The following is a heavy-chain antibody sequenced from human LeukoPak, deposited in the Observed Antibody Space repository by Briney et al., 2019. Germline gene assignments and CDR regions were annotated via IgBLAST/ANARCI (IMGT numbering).Heavy chain of an antibody. Sequence: GGSLRLSCAASGFTFSSYGMHWVRQAPGKGLEWVAVIWYDGGNKYYADSVKGRFTVSRDNSKNTVYLQMNSLRAEDTAVYYCARDPGDYVGNDAFDIWGQGTMVTVSS. D-gene: IGHD4-17*01. CDR3: ARDPGDYVGNDAFDI. CDR1: GFTFSSYG. J-gene: IGHJ3*02. V-gene: IGHV3-33*01. CDR2: IWYDGGNK.